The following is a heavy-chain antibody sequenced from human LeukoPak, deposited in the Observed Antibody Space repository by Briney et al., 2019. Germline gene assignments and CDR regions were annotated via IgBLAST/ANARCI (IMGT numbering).Heavy chain of an antibody. CDR2: IYYSGST. CDR3: VRRLRYFDGGYWNDAFDI. J-gene: IGHJ3*02. CDR1: GFTFDDYA. V-gene: IGHV4-59*01. Sequence: GSLRLSCAASGFTFDDYAMHWIRQPPGKGLEWIGYIYYSGSTNYNPSLKSRVNISVDTSKNQFSLKLSSVTAADTAVYYRVRRLRYFDGGYWNDAFDIWGQGTMVTVSS. D-gene: IGHD3-9*01.